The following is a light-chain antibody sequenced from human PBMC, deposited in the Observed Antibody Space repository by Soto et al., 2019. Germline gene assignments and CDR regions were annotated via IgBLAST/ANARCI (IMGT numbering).Light chain of an antibody. V-gene: IGLV2-18*01. CDR2: EAS. CDR1: STDFVSYNR. Sequence: QSVLTQPPSVSGAPGQSGTISCTGTSTDFVSYNRVSGCQQPPGTAPKLIIYEASNRPSAVPDRCSGAKSVKTASLTISGLQAADEADYYCSLHTSENTSVFGTGTKVTVL. J-gene: IGLJ1*01. CDR3: SLHTSENTSV.